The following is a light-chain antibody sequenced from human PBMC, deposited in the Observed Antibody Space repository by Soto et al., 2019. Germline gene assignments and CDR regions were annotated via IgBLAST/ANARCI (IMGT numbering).Light chain of an antibody. J-gene: IGKJ2*01. Sequence: DIQMTQSPSSLSVSVGDRVTITCRASQNIGTSLNWYQMKLGRAPTLLIYSASTLQSGAPSRFSGGGSGADFTLTINSLQPEDFATYSCQQTYNAPYTFGQGTTLEIK. CDR2: SAS. V-gene: IGKV1-39*01. CDR1: QNIGTS. CDR3: QQTYNAPYT.